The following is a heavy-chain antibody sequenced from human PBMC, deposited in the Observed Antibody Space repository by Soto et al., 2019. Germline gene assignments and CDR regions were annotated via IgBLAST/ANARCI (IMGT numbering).Heavy chain of an antibody. CDR2: IKQYGSEK. CDR1: GFTFSSYW. Sequence: EVQLVESGGDLVQPGGSLRLSCAASGFTFSSYWMSWVRQAPGKGLEWVANIKQYGSEKYYVDSVKGRFTISRDNAKNSLYLQMNSLRAEDTAVYYCARDVLENGTDYYYYYGMDVWGQGTTVTVSS. CDR3: ARDVLENGTDYYYYYGMDV. J-gene: IGHJ6*02. V-gene: IGHV3-7*01. D-gene: IGHD1-1*01.